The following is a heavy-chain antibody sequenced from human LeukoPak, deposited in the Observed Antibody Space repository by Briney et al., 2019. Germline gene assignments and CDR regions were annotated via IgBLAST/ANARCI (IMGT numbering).Heavy chain of an antibody. CDR3: ARGHPFFDY. V-gene: IGHV4-39*07. CDR1: GGSISSSSYY. CDR2: INHSGST. J-gene: IGHJ4*02. Sequence: SETLSLTCTVSGGSISSSSYYWGWIRQPPGKGLEWIGEINHSGSTNYNPSLKSRVTISVDTSKNQFSLKLSSVTAADTAVYYCARGHPFFDYWGQGTLVTVSS.